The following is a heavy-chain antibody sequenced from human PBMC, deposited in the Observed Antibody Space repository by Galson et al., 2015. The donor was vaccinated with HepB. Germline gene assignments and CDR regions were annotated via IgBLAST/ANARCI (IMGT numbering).Heavy chain of an antibody. CDR3: ARLRYYDSTGYLDY. Sequence: ETLSLTCTVSGASISSYYWSWIRQPPGKGLEWIGYIYHSGSTNYNPSLKSRVTISVDTSKKQFSLKLSSVTAADTAVYYCARLRYYDSTGYLDYWGQGTLVTVSS. V-gene: IGHV4-59*08. CDR1: GASISSYY. J-gene: IGHJ4*02. D-gene: IGHD3-22*01. CDR2: IYHSGST.